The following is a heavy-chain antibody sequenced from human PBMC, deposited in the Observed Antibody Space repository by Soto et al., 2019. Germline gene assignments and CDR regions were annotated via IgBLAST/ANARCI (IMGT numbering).Heavy chain of an antibody. J-gene: IGHJ5*02. D-gene: IGHD2-21*02. V-gene: IGHV1-69*12. CDR2: IIPIFGTA. CDR3: ARDLEAYCGGDCLNWFDP. CDR1: GGTFSSYA. Sequence: QVQLVQSGAEVKKPGSSVKVSCKASGGTFSSYAISWVRQAPGQGLEWMGGIIPIFGTANYAQKFQGRVTIPADXXTXTXXMELSSLRSEDTAVYYCARDLEAYCGGDCLNWFDPWGQGTLVTVSS.